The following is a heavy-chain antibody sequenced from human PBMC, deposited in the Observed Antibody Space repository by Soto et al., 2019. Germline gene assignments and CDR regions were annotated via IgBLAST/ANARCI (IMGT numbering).Heavy chain of an antibody. Sequence: QVQLQESGPGLVAPSQTLSLTCTVSGDSIDTDDYLWSWIRQPPGEGLEWIGYIHNSGNAYFNPSLKSRTTLSIDTTSNQFSLNLYSATAADTAVYFCARGPRTTRFFDPWGRGTLVTVSS. D-gene: IGHD1-7*01. J-gene: IGHJ2*01. CDR2: IHNSGNA. CDR1: GDSIDTDDYL. CDR3: ARGPRTTRFFDP. V-gene: IGHV4-30-4*01.